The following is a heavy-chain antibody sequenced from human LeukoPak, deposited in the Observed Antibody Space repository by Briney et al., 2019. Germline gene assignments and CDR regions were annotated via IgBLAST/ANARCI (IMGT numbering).Heavy chain of an antibody. D-gene: IGHD3-22*01. V-gene: IGHV3-23*01. CDR3: AKTGDYFDSSDYYRPDAFDI. J-gene: IGHJ3*02. Sequence: GGSLRLSCAASGFIFSSYAMSWVRQAPGRGLEWVSAVSGSGGNAYYADSVKGRFTISRDNPKNTLYLQMNSLRAEDTAVYYCAKTGDYFDSSDYYRPDAFDIWGQGTMVTVSS. CDR1: GFIFSSYA. CDR2: VSGSGGNA.